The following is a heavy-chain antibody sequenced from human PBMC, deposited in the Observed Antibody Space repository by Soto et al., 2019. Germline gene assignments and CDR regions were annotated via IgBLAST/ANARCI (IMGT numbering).Heavy chain of an antibody. Sequence: QLQLQESGPGLVKPSETLSLTCTVSGGSISSSSYYWGWIRQPPGKGLEWIGSIYYSGSTYYNPSLKSRVTISVDTSKNQFSLKLSSVTAADTAVYYCASSYGDYTLPFDYWGQGTLVTVSS. D-gene: IGHD4-17*01. V-gene: IGHV4-39*01. J-gene: IGHJ4*02. CDR1: GGSISSSSYY. CDR3: ASSYGDYTLPFDY. CDR2: IYYSGST.